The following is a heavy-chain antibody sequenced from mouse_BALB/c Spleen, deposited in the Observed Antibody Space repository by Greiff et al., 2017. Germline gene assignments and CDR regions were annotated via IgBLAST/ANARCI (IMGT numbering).Heavy chain of an antibody. CDR3: AREGLRPLYYYAMDY. J-gene: IGHJ4*01. V-gene: IGHV5-4*02. CDR1: GFTFSDYY. D-gene: IGHD1-2*01. Sequence: EVQLVESGGGLVKPGGSLKLSCAASGFTFSDYYMYWVRQTPEKRLEWVATISDGGSYTYYPDSVKGRFTISRDNAKNNLYLQMSSLKSEDTAMYYCAREGLRPLYYYAMDYWGQGTSVTVSS. CDR2: ISDGGSYT.